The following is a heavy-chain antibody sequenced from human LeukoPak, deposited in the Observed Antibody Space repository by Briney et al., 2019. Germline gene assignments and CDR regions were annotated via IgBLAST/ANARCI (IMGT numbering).Heavy chain of an antibody. CDR3: ARREYSSGFTYYYYGMDV. V-gene: IGHV1-46*01. Sequence: VASVKVSCKASGYTFTGYYMHWVRQAPGQGLEWMGIINPSGGSTSYAQKFQGRVTMTRDTSTSTVYMELSSLRSEDTAVYYCARREYSSGFTYYYYGMDVWGQGTTVTVSS. D-gene: IGHD6-19*01. CDR1: GYTFTGYY. J-gene: IGHJ6*02. CDR2: INPSGGST.